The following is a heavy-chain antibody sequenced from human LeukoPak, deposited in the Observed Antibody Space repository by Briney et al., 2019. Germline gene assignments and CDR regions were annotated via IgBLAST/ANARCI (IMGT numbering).Heavy chain of an antibody. CDR2: ISSSSSTI. CDR3: GRGDYFRVIWRNQRYY. J-gene: IGHJ4*02. CDR1: GFTFSSYS. D-gene: IGHD2/OR15-2a*01. V-gene: IGHV3-48*01. Sequence: GGPLRLSCGASGFTFSSYSMNWVRQAPGKGREWVAYISSSSSTIYYADSVKGRFTISRDNAKNSLSLQINSLRAEDTAVYYCGRGDYFRVIWRNQRYYWGQGTVVSLSS.